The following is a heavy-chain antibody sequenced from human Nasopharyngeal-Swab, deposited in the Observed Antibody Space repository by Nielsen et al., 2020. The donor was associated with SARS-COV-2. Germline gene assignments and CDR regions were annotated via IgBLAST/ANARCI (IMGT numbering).Heavy chain of an antibody. J-gene: IGHJ6*02. Sequence: ASVKVSCKVSGYTLTELSMHWVRQAPGKGLEWMGGFDPEDGETIYAQKFQGRVTMTEDTSTDTAYMELSSLRSEDTAVYYCATGVQAAMEGYYYGMDVWGQGTTVTVSS. CDR1: GYTLTELS. CDR3: ATGVQAAMEGYYYGMDV. CDR2: FDPEDGET. V-gene: IGHV1-24*01. D-gene: IGHD2-2*01.